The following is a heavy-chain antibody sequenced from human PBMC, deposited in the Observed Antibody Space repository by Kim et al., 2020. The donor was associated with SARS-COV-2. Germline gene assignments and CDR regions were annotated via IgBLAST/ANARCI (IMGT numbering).Heavy chain of an antibody. V-gene: IGHV4-31*03. CDR1: GGSISSGGYY. Sequence: SETLSLTCTVSGGSISSGGYYWSWIRQHPGKGLEWIGYIYYSGSTYYNPSLKSRVTISVDTSKNQFSLKLSSVTAADTAVYYCARESPWVVAATREFWYYYGMDVWGQGTTVTVSS. CDR3: ARESPWVVAATREFWYYYGMDV. D-gene: IGHD2-15*01. CDR2: IYYSGST. J-gene: IGHJ6*02.